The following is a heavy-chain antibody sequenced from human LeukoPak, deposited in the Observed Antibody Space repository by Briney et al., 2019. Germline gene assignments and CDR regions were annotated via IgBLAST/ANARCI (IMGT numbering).Heavy chain of an antibody. J-gene: IGHJ3*02. CDR2: INPNSGGT. CDR3: ARDLGSSWSLGTFDI. D-gene: IGHD6-13*01. Sequence: GASLKVSCKASGYTFTSYYMHWVRQAPGQGLEWMGWINPNSGGTNYAQKFQGRVTMTRDTSISTAYLELNRLRSDDTAVYYCARDLGSSWSLGTFDIWGQGTMVTVSS. V-gene: IGHV1-2*02. CDR1: GYTFTSYY.